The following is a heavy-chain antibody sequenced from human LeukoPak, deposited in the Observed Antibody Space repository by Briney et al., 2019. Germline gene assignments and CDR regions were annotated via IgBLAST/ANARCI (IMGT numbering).Heavy chain of an antibody. CDR3: ARSGAIFGVVIIGDFDY. V-gene: IGHV4-61*02. J-gene: IGHJ4*02. CDR2: IYTSGST. D-gene: IGHD3-3*01. CDR1: GGSISSGNYY. Sequence: PSQTLSLTCTVSGGSISSGNYYWSWIRQPAGKGLEWIGRIYTSGSTNYNPSLKSRVTISVDTSKNQFSLKLSSVTAADTAVYYCARSGAIFGVVIIGDFDYWGQGTLVTVSS.